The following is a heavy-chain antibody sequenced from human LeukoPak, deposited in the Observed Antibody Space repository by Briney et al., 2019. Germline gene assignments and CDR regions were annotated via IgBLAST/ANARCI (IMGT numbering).Heavy chain of an antibody. CDR1: GYTLTELS. CDR3: ARDVMTTVGGGYYYYGMDV. Sequence: ASVKVSCKVSGYTLTELSMHWVRQAPGKGLEWMGGFDPEDGETIYAQKFQGRVTMTEDTSTDTAYMELSSLRSEDTAVYYCARDVMTTVGGGYYYYGMDVWGQGTTVTVSS. D-gene: IGHD4-23*01. CDR2: FDPEDGET. J-gene: IGHJ6*02. V-gene: IGHV1-24*01.